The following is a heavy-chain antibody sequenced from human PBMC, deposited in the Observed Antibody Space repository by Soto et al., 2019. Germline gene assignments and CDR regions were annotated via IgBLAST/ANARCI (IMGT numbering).Heavy chain of an antibody. V-gene: IGHV3-7*01. CDR3: ARVPQGIAAGAFDI. CDR1: GFTFSSYW. Sequence: GSLRLSCAASGFTFSSYWMSWVRQAPGKGLEWVANIKQDGSEKYYVDSVKGRFTISRDNAKNSLYLQMNSLRAEDTAVYYCARVPQGIAAGAFDIWGQGTMVTVSS. J-gene: IGHJ3*02. CDR2: IKQDGSEK. D-gene: IGHD6-13*01.